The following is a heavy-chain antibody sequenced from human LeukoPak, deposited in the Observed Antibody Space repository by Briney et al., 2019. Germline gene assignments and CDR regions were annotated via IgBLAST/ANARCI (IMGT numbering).Heavy chain of an antibody. D-gene: IGHD1-26*01. V-gene: IGHV1-69*01. CDR2: IIPIFGTA. J-gene: IGHJ4*02. CDR1: GGTFSSYA. CDR3: ARSRPWVGATIFPPDY. Sequence: ASVKVSCKASGGTFSSYAISWVRQAPGQGLEWMGGIIPIFGTANYAQKFQGRVTITADESTSTAYMELSSLRSEDTAVYYCARSRPWVGATIFPPDYWGQGTLVTVSS.